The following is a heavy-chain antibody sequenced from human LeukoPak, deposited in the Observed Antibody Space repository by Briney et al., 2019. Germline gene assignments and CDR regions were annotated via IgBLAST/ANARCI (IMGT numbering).Heavy chain of an antibody. CDR1: GGTFSSYA. D-gene: IGHD3-10*01. J-gene: IGHJ3*02. CDR2: IIPIFGTA. CDR3: ARDRMGSYYGSGSLHAFDI. V-gene: IGHV1-69*13. Sequence: SVKVSCNASGGTFSSYAISWVRQAPGQGLEWMGGIIPIFGTANYAQKFQGRVTITADESTSTAYMELSSLRSEDTAVYYCARDRMGSYYGSGSLHAFDIWGQGTMVTVSS.